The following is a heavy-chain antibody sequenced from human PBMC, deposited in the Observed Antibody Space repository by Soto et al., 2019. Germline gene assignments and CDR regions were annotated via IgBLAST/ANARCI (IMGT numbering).Heavy chain of an antibody. CDR2: IYYSGST. CDR3: ARRXGSCFDY. Sequence: SETLSLTCTVSGGSVSSCNYYWSWIRQPPGKGLEWIGYIYYSGSTNYNPSLKSRVTISVDTSKNQFSLKLSSVTAADTAVYYCARRXGSCFDYWGQGTLVTVSS. J-gene: IGHJ4*02. V-gene: IGHV4-61*01. CDR1: GGSVSSCNYY.